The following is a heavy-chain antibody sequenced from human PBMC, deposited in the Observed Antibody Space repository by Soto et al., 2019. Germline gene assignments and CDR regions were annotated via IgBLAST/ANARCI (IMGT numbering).Heavy chain of an antibody. CDR1: GFTFSNYT. D-gene: IGHD3-3*01. CDR3: ARANYDFWSGYSNYYGMDV. CDR2: ISSSSTYI. J-gene: IGHJ6*02. Sequence: PGGSLRLSCAASGFTFSNYTMNWVRQAPGKGLEWVSAISSSSTYIYYADSVKGRFTISRDNARQSLYLQLNSLGAEDTAVYYCARANYDFWSGYSNYYGMDVWGQGTTVTVSS. V-gene: IGHV3-21*01.